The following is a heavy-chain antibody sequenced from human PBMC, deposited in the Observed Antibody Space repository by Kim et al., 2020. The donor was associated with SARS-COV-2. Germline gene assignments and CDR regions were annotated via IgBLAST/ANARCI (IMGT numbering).Heavy chain of an antibody. J-gene: IGHJ5*02. CDR3: TRVSYYYGSGSSNWFDP. Sequence: FQGRVTITRDTSASTAYMELSSLRSEDTAVYYCTRVSYYYGSGSSNWFDPWGQGTLVTVSS. V-gene: IGHV1-3*01. D-gene: IGHD3-10*01.